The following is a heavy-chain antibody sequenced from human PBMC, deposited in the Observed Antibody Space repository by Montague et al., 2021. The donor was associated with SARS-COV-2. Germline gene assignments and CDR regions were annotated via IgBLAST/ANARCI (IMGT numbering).Heavy chain of an antibody. D-gene: IGHD6-13*01. CDR3: ARIPNDSWYVSYFDY. CDR1: GLPLSTSGLC. Sequence: ALVTPTQTLTLTCTLSGLPLSTSGLCVGWIRQPPGKALEWLALTDWDDDKYYSPSLKTRLSISKDTSKNQVVLTMANMEPVDTATYYCARIPNDSWYVSYFDYWGQGILVTVSP. V-gene: IGHV2-70*01. CDR2: TDWDDDK. J-gene: IGHJ4*02.